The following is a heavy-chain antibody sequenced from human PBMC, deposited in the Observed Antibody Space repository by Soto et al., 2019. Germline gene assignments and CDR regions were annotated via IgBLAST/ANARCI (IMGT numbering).Heavy chain of an antibody. Sequence: WGSLRLSCAASGFTFSISTINFCRHSPFKRLEWVSSISSGTTYSYYADSVKGRFSISRGNAKSSLYLQMNSLRVDDTAVYYCARGDGTGLHSSGWSPRFWGQGTLVTVSS. D-gene: IGHD6-13*01. CDR3: ARGDGTGLHSSGWSPRF. V-gene: IGHV3-21*06. CDR2: ISSGTTYS. CDR1: GFTFSIST. J-gene: IGHJ4*02.